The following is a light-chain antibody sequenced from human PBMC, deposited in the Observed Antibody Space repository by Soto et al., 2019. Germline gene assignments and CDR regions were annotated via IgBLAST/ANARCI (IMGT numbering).Light chain of an antibody. J-gene: IGLJ1*01. Sequence: QSALTQPASVSGSPGQSITISCTGTSSDVGAYDYVSWYQQHPEKAPKLMIYEVSYRPSGVSNRFSGSKSVNTATLTISGLQAEDEADYYCSSYTTSSTRVFGTGTKVTVL. CDR3: SSYTTSSTRV. V-gene: IGLV2-14*03. CDR1: SSDVGAYDY. CDR2: EVS.